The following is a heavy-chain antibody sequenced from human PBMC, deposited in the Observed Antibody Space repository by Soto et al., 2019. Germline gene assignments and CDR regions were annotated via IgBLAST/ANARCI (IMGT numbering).Heavy chain of an antibody. CDR2: ISWNSGSI. J-gene: IGHJ4*02. CDR3: AKVPVSSIAVAAPLT. CDR1: GFTFDDYA. V-gene: IGHV3-9*01. Sequence: PGGSLRLSCAASGFTFDDYALHWVRQAPGKGLEWVSGISWNSGSIGYADSVKGRFTISRDNAKNSLYLQMNSLRADDTALYYCAKVPVSSIAVAAPLTWGQGTLVTVSS. D-gene: IGHD6-19*01.